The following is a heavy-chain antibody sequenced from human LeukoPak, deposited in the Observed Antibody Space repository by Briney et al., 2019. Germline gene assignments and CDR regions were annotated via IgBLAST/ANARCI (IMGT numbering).Heavy chain of an antibody. D-gene: IGHD3-3*01. V-gene: IGHV4-39*01. CDR3: ARPLTIFGVVIISQDAFDI. J-gene: IGHJ3*02. Sequence: SETLSLTCTVSGGSISSSSYYWGWIRQPPGKGLEWIGSIYYSGSTYYNPSLKGRVTISVDTSKNQFSLKLSSVTAADTAVYYCARPLTIFGVVIISQDAFDIWGQGTTVTVSS. CDR2: IYYSGST. CDR1: GGSISSSSYY.